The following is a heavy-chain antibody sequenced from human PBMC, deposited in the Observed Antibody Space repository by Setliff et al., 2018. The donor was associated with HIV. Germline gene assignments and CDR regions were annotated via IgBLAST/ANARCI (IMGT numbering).Heavy chain of an antibody. V-gene: IGHV2-5*02. CDR3: AHQELGYCSGGSCPPPHAFDI. Sequence: SGPTLVNPTQTLTLTCTFSGFSLSTSGVAVAWIRQPPGKALEWLALLYWDDDKHYSPSLKSRLTITKDTSKKQVVLTMTTMDPVDTATYYCAHQELGYCSGGSCPPPHAFDIWGQGTMVTVSS. CDR1: GFSLSTSGVA. D-gene: IGHD2-15*01. J-gene: IGHJ3*02. CDR2: LYWDDDK.